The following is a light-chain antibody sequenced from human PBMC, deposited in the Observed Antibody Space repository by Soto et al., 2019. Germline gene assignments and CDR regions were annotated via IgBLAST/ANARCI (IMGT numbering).Light chain of an antibody. CDR2: EVS. CDR3: SSYTTRNTLV. J-gene: IGLJ2*01. V-gene: IGLV2-14*01. CDR1: SSDVGAYTY. Sequence: QSALTQPASVSGSPGQSITISCTGTSSDVGAYTYVSWYQQHPGKAPKLMIFEVSDRPSGVSNRFSGSKSGNTASLTISGLQAEDEADYYCSSYTTRNTLVFGGGTQLTVL.